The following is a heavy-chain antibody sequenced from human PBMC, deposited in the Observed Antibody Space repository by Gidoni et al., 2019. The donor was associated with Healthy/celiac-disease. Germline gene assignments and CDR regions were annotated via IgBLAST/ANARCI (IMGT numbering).Heavy chain of an antibody. CDR1: GFTFDDYA. CDR2: ISWNSGSI. Sequence: EVQLVESGGGLVQPGRSLRLSCAASGFTFDDYAMHWVRQAPGKGLEWVSGISWNSGSIGYADSVKGRFTISRDNAKNSLYLQMNSLRAEDTALYYCAKGHLGGVFDYWGQGTLVTVSS. J-gene: IGHJ4*02. V-gene: IGHV3-9*01. D-gene: IGHD3-16*01. CDR3: AKGHLGGVFDY.